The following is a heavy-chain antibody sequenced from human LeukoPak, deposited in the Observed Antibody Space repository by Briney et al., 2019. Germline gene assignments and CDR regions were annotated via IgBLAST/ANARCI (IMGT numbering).Heavy chain of an antibody. V-gene: IGHV1-18*01. CDR3: ARQWLEGKDNWYSHYYMEV. D-gene: IGHD2-21*01. CDR1: GYTFTHYG. J-gene: IGHJ6*03. Sequence: ASVKVSCTASGYTFTHYGISWVRKAPGQGLEWMGWVSSYNGNTDYAENFQGRVTMTTDRSTTTAYMELRSLTSEDTAVYYGARQWLEGKDNWYSHYYMEVWGKGTTVTVSS. CDR2: VSSYNGNT.